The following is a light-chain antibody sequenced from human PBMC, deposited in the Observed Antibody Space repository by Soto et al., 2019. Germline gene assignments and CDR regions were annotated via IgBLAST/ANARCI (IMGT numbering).Light chain of an antibody. J-gene: IGKJ1*01. CDR3: QQYKSYPGT. Sequence: IVLTQSPGTLSLSPGERATLSCRASQSVTTQLAWYQQKPGQAPRLLLYATSTRATGIPARFIGSGSGTEFTLTISSLQSEDFALYFCQQYKSYPGTFGQGTKVDIK. CDR2: ATS. V-gene: IGKV3D-15*01. CDR1: QSVTTQ.